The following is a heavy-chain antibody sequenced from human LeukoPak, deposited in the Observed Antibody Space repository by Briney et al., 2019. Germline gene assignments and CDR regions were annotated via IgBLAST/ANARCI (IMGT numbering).Heavy chain of an antibody. CDR1: GFTFSSYR. CDR2: IKQDGSEK. CDR3: ARKSYYGAFDI. Sequence: GGSLRLSCAASGFTFSSYRMSWVRQAPGKGLEWVANIKQDGSEKYYVDSVKGRFTISRDNAKNSLYLQMNSLRAEDTAVYYCARKSYYGAFDIWGQGTMVTVSS. V-gene: IGHV3-7*03. J-gene: IGHJ3*02. D-gene: IGHD3-3*01.